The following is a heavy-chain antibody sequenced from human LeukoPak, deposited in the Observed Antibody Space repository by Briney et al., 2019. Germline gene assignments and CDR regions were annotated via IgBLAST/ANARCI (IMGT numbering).Heavy chain of an antibody. V-gene: IGHV3-66*01. J-gene: IGHJ6*02. D-gene: IGHD6-19*01. CDR3: AGYSSGWVYGMDV. Sequence: GGSLRLSCAASGFTVSSSYMSWVRQAPGKGLEWVSVIYGVGSTYYADSVKGRFTISRDHSKNTLYLQMNSVRAEDTAVYYCAGYSSGWVYGMDVWGQATTVTVSS. CDR2: IYGVGST. CDR1: GFTVSSSY.